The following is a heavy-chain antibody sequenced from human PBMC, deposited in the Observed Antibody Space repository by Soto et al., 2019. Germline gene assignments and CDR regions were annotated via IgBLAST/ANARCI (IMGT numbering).Heavy chain of an antibody. CDR2: LSGSDGST. Sequence: EVQLLESGGGLVQPGGSLRLACAASGFTFSSFAMSWVRQAPGKGLEWVSALSGSDGSTYYADSVKGWFTISRDNSKNTLYLQMNSLRAEDTARYYCAKDSEYGSRGYWDYWGQGTLVTVSS. V-gene: IGHV3-23*01. CDR1: GFTFSSFA. J-gene: IGHJ4*02. CDR3: AKDSEYGSRGYWDY. D-gene: IGHD6-13*01.